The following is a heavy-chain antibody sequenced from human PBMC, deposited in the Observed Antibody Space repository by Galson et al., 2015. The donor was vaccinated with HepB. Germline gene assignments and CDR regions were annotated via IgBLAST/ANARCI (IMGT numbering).Heavy chain of an antibody. J-gene: IGHJ4*02. Sequence: SVKVSCKASGYTFNKYGISWVRQAPGQELEWMGWISTKRGNTKHAQNFQGRVTMTTETSTNTAYMELRSLRSADTAVYYCARDVDWALDYWGQGTLVTVSS. V-gene: IGHV1-18*01. CDR2: ISTKRGNT. CDR1: GYTFNKYG. CDR3: ARDVDWALDY. D-gene: IGHD3-9*01.